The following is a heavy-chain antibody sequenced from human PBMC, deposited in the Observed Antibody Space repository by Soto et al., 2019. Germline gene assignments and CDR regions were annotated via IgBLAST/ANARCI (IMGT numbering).Heavy chain of an antibody. CDR2: ISGSVGST. D-gene: IGHD3-9*01. J-gene: IGHJ4*02. CDR3: AKDHHREHGLVLRYFDWPTNVFDY. CDR1: GFTVSSNY. V-gene: IGHV3-23*01. Sequence: GGSLRLSCAASGFTVSSNYMNWVRQAPGERLEWVSAISGSVGSTYYADSVKGRFTISIDNNKNTLYLQTNSLRGEDKAVYYCAKDHHREHGLVLRYFDWPTNVFDYWGQGTLVTVSS.